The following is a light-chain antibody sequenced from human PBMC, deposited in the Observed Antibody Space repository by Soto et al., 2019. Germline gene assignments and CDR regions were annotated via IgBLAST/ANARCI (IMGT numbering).Light chain of an antibody. CDR2: DAS. CDR1: QSVSSH. V-gene: IGKV3-15*01. J-gene: IGKJ4*01. Sequence: EIVMTQSPATLSVSPGERATLSCRASQSVSSHLAWYQQKPGQAPRLLIYDASTRATDIPARFSGSGSGTEFPPPISSRRSEDFAVYYCRQYNDWPPLTFGGGTKVEIK. CDR3: RQYNDWPPLT.